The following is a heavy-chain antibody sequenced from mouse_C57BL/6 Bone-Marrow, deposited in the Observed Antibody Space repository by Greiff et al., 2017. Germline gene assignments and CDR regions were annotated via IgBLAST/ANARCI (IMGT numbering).Heavy chain of an antibody. V-gene: IGHV1-63*01. CDR2: IYPGGGYT. CDR3: ARTGYWSSYYAMDD. J-gene: IGHJ4*01. D-gene: IGHD1-1*01. CDR1: GYTFTNYW. Sequence: VQLQQSGAELVRPGTSVKMSCKASGYTFTNYWIGWAKQRPGHGLEWIGDIYPGGGYTNYNEKFKGKATLTADKSSSTAYMQFSSLTSEDSAIYYCARTGYWSSYYAMDDWGQGTSVTVSS.